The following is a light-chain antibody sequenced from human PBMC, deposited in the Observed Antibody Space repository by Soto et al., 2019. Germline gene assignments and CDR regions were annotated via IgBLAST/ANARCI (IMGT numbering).Light chain of an antibody. Sequence: DIQLTQTPSTLSASIGDRVTITCRASQSLSGWLAWYQQTPGKAPKLLISDAFRLESGVPSRFRGSGSGTEFSLTISSLQPGDFATYYCQQANSFPITFGQGTRLEI. V-gene: IGKV1-5*01. J-gene: IGKJ5*01. CDR3: QQANSFPIT. CDR1: QSLSGW. CDR2: DAF.